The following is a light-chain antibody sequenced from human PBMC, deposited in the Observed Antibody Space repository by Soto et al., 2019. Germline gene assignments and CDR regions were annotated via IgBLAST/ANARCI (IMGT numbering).Light chain of an antibody. CDR3: QQRYSTPLT. J-gene: IGKJ5*01. Sequence: DIHMTQSPSSLSASVGYIVTITCRASQIISSYLNWYQQKPGKAPKLLIYAASSLQSGVPSRFSGSGSGTDFTLTISSLQPEDFATYYCQQRYSTPLTFGQGTRLEL. CDR1: QIISSY. CDR2: AAS. V-gene: IGKV1-39*01.